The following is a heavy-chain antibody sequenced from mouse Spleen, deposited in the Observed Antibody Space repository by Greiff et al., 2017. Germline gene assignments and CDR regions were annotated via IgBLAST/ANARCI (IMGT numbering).Heavy chain of an antibody. CDR1: GFNFNDTY. CDR3: ARTNNWDSSWFAY. CDR2: IDPANGNT. Sequence: VQLQQSGAELVKPGASVKLSCTASGFNFNDTYMHWVKQRPEQGLEWIGRIDPANGNTKYDQKFQGKATITADTSSNTAYLQLSSLTSEDTAVYYCARTNNWDSSWFAYWGQGTLVTVSA. J-gene: IGHJ3*01. D-gene: IGHD4-1*01. V-gene: IGHV14-3*02.